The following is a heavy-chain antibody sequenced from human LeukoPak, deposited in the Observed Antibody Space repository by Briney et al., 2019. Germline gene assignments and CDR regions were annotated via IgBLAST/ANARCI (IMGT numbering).Heavy chain of an antibody. CDR3: ARAKGSYPYFDY. J-gene: IGHJ4*02. V-gene: IGHV4-59*01. CDR2: IYYGGST. CDR1: GDSISTYS. Sequence: SETLSLTCTVSGDSISTYSWTWIRQPPGKGLEWIGYIYYGGSTNYNPSLKTRVTISVDTSKNQFSLKLNSVTAADTAVYYCARAKGSYPYFDYWGQGTLVTVSS. D-gene: IGHD3-10*01.